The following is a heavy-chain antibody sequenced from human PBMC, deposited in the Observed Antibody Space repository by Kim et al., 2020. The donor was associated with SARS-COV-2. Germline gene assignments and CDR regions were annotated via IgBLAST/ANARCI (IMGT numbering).Heavy chain of an antibody. CDR1: GGSISSSSYY. V-gene: IGHV4-39*07. J-gene: IGHJ4*02. Sequence: SETLSLTCTVSGGSISSSSYYWGWIRQPPGKGLEWIGSIYYSGSTYYNPSLKSRVTISVDTSKNQFSLKLSSVTAADTAVYYCARDRRYSGYDFGRRAPYYFDYWGQGTLVTVSS. CDR3: ARDRRYSGYDFGRRAPYYFDY. CDR2: IYYSGST. D-gene: IGHD5-12*01.